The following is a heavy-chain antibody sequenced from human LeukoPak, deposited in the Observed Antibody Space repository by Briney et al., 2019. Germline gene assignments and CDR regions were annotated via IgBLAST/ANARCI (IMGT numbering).Heavy chain of an antibody. CDR1: QIS. V-gene: IGHV3-48*02. Sequence: GGSLRLSCAASQISNWVRQAPGKGVEWVAYILDTGSTTSYADSVKGRFTISRDNAKASLYLHMNSLRDEDTAVYYCARSPRNPKVYFDYWGQGALVTVSS. CDR3: ARSPRNPKVYFDY. D-gene: IGHD1-14*01. CDR2: ILDTGSTT. J-gene: IGHJ4*02.